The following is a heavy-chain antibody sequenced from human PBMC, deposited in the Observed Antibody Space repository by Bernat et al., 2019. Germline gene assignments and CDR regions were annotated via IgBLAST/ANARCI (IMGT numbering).Heavy chain of an antibody. Sequence: QVTLRESGPALVTPTQTLTLTCTFSGFSLSTSGMCVSWIRQPPGQALEWLALIDWDDDKYYSTSLKTRLTISKDTSKNQVVLTMTNMDPVDTATYYCALTGGSYHRNTTFDCWGQGTLVTVSS. V-gene: IGHV2-70*01. CDR3: ALTGGSYHRNTTFDC. D-gene: IGHD1-26*01. CDR1: GFSLSTSGMC. J-gene: IGHJ4*02. CDR2: IDWDDDK.